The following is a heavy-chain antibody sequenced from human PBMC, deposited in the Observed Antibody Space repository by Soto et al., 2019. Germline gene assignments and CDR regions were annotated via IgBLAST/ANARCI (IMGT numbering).Heavy chain of an antibody. CDR1: GGYISSYY. J-gene: IGHJ2*01. Sequence: ETLSLTGTVSGGYISSYYWSWIRQPPGKGLEWIGYIYYTGSTNYNPSLKSRVTISVDTSKNQFSLQLSSVTAADTAVYHCANLNWYFDLWGRGTLVTVSS. V-gene: IGHV4-59*01. CDR3: ANLNWYFDL. CDR2: IYYTGST.